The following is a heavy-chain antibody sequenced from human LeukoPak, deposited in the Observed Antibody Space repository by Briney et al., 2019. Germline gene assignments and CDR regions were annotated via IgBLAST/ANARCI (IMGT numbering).Heavy chain of an antibody. CDR1: GFTVSNAW. D-gene: IGHD6-13*01. CDR3: ILAAAGPAY. J-gene: IGHJ4*02. Sequence: GGSLRLSCAASGFTVSNAWMTWVRQALGKGPEWVGRIRSKTDGGTTDYAAPVKGRFTISRDDSKNTLYLQMNSLTTEDTAVYYCILAAAGPAYWGQGALVTVSS. CDR2: IRSKTDGGTT. V-gene: IGHV3-15*01.